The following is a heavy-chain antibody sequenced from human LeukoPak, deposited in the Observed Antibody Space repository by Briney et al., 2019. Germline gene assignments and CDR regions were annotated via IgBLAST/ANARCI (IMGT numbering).Heavy chain of an antibody. CDR1: GGSFSGYY. D-gene: IGHD3-10*01. CDR2: INHSGST. J-gene: IGHJ4*02. V-gene: IGHV4-34*01. CDR3: AGRWFGELYTATFDY. Sequence: PSETLSLTCAVYGGSFSGYYWSWIRQPPGKGLKWIGEINHSGSTNYNPSLKSRVTISVDTSKNQFSLKLSSVTAADTAVYYCAGRWFGELYTATFDYWGQGALVTVSS.